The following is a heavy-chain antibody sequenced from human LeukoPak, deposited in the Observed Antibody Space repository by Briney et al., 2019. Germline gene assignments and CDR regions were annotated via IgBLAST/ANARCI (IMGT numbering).Heavy chain of an antibody. Sequence: HGESLKIPCKGSGYSFTSYWIGWVRQIPGKGLEWMGIIYPGDSDTRYSPSFQGQVTISADKSISTAYLQWSSLKASDTAMYYGARLSALELPYYFDYWGQGTLVTVSS. CDR1: GYSFTSYW. CDR3: ARLSALELPYYFDY. J-gene: IGHJ4*02. V-gene: IGHV5-51*01. D-gene: IGHD1-7*01. CDR2: IYPGDSDT.